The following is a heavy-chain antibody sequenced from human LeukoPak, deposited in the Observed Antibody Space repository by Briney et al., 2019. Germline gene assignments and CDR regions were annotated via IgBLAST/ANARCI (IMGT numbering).Heavy chain of an antibody. CDR2: ISSDSKTI. CDR3: TRDHVAGGYSYGSDY. D-gene: IGHD5-12*01. CDR1: GFTFSSHS. J-gene: IGHJ4*02. V-gene: IGHV3-48*04. Sequence: PGGSLRLSCAASGFTFSSHSMNWVRQGPGKGLEWLSYISSDSKTIYYAGSVMGRFTISRGNAKNSLYLQMDSLRAEDTAVYYCTRDHVAGGYSYGSDYWGQGTLVTVSA.